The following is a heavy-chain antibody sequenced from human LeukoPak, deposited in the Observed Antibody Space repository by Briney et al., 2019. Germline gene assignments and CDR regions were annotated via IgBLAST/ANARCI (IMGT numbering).Heavy chain of an antibody. J-gene: IGHJ4*02. CDR1: GGSISSSSYY. V-gene: IGHV4-39*07. CDR3: ARDTIVGATRVFDY. D-gene: IGHD1-26*01. CDR2: IYYSGST. Sequence: PSETLSLTCTVSGGSISSSSYYWGWIRQPPGKGLEWIGSIYYSGSTYCNPSLKSRVTISVDTSKNQFSLKLSYVTAADTAVYYCARDTIVGATRVFDYWGQGTLVTVSS.